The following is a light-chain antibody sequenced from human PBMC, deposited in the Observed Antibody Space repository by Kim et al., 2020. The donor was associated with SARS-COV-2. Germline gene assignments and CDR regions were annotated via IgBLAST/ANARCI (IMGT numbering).Light chain of an antibody. V-gene: IGLV2-11*01. CDR1: NSDVGVYNY. CDR3: CSYAGSYTLVV. J-gene: IGLJ2*01. CDR2: DVS. Sequence: QSVTISCTGTNSDVGVYNYVSWYQQHPGKAPKLMIYDVSKRPSGVPDRFSGSKSGNTASLTVSVLQAEDEADYYCCSYAGSYTLVVFGGGTQLTVL.